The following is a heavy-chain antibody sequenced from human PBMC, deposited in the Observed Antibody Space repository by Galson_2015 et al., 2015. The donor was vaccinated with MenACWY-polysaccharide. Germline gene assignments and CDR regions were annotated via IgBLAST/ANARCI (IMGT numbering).Heavy chain of an antibody. Sequence: CAISGDSVASKSATWDWIRQSPSRGLEWLGRTYLRSRGHYDYAESVKGRITISPDTSKNQFSLQLNSVTPEDTAVYYCAREGWRRDGYEYVDPWGQGTLVTVSS. D-gene: IGHD5-24*01. CDR1: GDSVASKSAT. V-gene: IGHV6-1*01. J-gene: IGHJ5*02. CDR2: TYLRSRGHY. CDR3: AREGWRRDGYEYVDP.